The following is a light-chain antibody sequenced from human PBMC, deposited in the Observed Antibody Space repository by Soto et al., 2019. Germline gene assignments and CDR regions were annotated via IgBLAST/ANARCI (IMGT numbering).Light chain of an antibody. Sequence: QSALTQPPSASGSPGQSVTISCTGTSSDVGGYNYVSWYQQHPGKAPKLMIXXXXXXXSGVPDRFSGSKSGNTASLTVSXXXXXXXXXXXCSSYAGSNNLVFGGGTKLTVL. V-gene: IGLV2-8*01. CDR2: XXX. J-gene: IGLJ3*02. CDR3: SSYAGSNNLV. CDR1: SSDVGGYNY.